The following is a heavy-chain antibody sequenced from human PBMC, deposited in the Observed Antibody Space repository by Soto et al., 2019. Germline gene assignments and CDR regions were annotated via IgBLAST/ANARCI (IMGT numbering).Heavy chain of an antibody. D-gene: IGHD3-22*01. V-gene: IGHV3-30-3*01. Sequence: GGSLRLSCAASGFTFSSYAMHWVRQAPGKGLEWVAVISYDGSNKYYADSVKGRFTISRDNSKNTLYLQMNSLRAEYTAVYYCARDPNYYDSSGLDAFNIWGQGTIATVAS. J-gene: IGHJ3*02. CDR3: ARDPNYYDSSGLDAFNI. CDR1: GFTFSSYA. CDR2: ISYDGSNK.